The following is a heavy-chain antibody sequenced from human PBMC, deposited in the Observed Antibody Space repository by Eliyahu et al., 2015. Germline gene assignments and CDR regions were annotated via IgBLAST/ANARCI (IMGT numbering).Heavy chain of an antibody. CDR1: GFSFTFYA. CDR3: VRAGITATSAAWFDP. J-gene: IGHJ5*02. V-gene: IGHV3-21*01. CDR2: ITSRSDYI. Sequence: DGQLVESGGGLVKPGGSLRLSCAAXGFSFTFYAMSWVRQVPGKGLEWVSTITSRSDYIYYRNSVKGRFTISRDNSKNSLYLQMSSLRAEDTAVYYCVRAGITATSAAWFDPWGQGTPVTVSS. D-gene: IGHD3-10*01.